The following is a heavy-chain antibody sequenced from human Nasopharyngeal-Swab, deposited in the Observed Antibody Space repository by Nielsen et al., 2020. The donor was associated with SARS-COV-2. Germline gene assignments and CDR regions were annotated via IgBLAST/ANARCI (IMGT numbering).Heavy chain of an antibody. J-gene: IGHJ5*02. D-gene: IGHD3-16*01. CDR3: ARDTGGGTAP. CDR2: ISYDGSNK. Sequence: GESLKISCAASGFTFSSYAMHWVRQAPGKGLEWVAVISYDGSNKYYADSVKGRFNISRDNSKNTLYLQMNSLRAEDTAVYYCARDTGGGTAPWGQGTLVTVSS. V-gene: IGHV3-30-3*01. CDR1: GFTFSSYA.